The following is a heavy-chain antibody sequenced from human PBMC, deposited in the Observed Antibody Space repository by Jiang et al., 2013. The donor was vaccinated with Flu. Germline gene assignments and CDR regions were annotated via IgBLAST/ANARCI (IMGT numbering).Heavy chain of an antibody. Sequence: GAEVKKPGESLKISCKGSGYIFTSYWIAWVRQMPGKGLEWMGIIYPSDSDTNYSPSLQGHVTISVDKSISTAYLQWSSLKASDTAMYYCARGGPGPSMVTIPYWGQGTLVTVSS. D-gene: IGHD4-17*01. CDR2: IYPSDSDT. V-gene: IGHV5-51*01. J-gene: IGHJ4*02. CDR1: GYIFTSYW. CDR3: ARGGPGPSMVTIPY.